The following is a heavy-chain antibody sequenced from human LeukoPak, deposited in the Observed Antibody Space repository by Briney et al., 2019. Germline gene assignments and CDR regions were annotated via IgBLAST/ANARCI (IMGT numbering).Heavy chain of an antibody. CDR3: ASRGIFGVVPFDI. J-gene: IGHJ3*02. CDR1: GYTFTGYY. D-gene: IGHD3-3*01. CDR2: INPNSGGT. Sequence: ASVKVSCKASGYTFTGYYMHWVRQAPGQGLEWMGRINPNSGGTNYAQKLQGRVTMTTDTSTSTAYMELRSLRSDDTAVYYCASRGIFGVVPFDIWGQGTMVTVSS. V-gene: IGHV1-2*06.